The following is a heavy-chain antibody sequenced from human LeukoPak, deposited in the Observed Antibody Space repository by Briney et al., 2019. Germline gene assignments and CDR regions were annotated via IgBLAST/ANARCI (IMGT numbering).Heavy chain of an antibody. CDR3: VRQAQEDY. CDR2: ISWDGSDE. CDR1: GFTFNNFG. V-gene: IGHV3-30*03. J-gene: IGHJ4*02. Sequence: GRSLRLSCAASGFTFNNFGMHWVRQAPGKGLEWVAVISWDGSDEQYADSVKGRFTISRDNSKNTLYLQMNSLGPEDTAFYYCVRQAQEDYWGQGTLVIVSS.